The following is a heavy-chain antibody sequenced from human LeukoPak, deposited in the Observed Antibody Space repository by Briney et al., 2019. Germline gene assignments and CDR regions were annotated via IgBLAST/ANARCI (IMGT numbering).Heavy chain of an antibody. J-gene: IGHJ4*02. Sequence: GGSLRLSCAASGFTFSSYTMNWVRQAPGKGLEWVSSITSSNSYIYYADSVKGRFTISRDNAKNTLYLQMNSLRAEDTAVYYCAKRGPIYSSSPGNYFDYWGQGTLVTVSS. CDR2: ITSSNSYI. CDR3: AKRGPIYSSSPGNYFDY. V-gene: IGHV3-21*04. CDR1: GFTFSSYT. D-gene: IGHD6-6*01.